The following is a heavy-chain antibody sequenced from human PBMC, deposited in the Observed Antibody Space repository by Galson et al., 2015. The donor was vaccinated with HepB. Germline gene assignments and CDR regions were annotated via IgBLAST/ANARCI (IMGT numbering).Heavy chain of an antibody. CDR1: GFTFSSYG. Sequence: SLRLSCAASGFTFSSYGMHWVRQAPGKGLEWVAVISYDGSNKYYADSVKGRFTISRDNSKNTLYLQMNSLRAEDTAVYYCAKGHITMIVVVIAFDIWGQGTMVTVSS. CDR2: ISYDGSNK. D-gene: IGHD3-22*01. J-gene: IGHJ3*02. V-gene: IGHV3-30*18. CDR3: AKGHITMIVVVIAFDI.